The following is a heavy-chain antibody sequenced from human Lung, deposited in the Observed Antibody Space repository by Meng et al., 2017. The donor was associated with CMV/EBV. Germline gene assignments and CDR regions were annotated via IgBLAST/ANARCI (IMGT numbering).Heavy chain of an antibody. J-gene: IGHJ4*02. V-gene: IGHV2-26*01. D-gene: IGHD1-26*01. Sequence: SGPTLVKLPEPLTLTCTVPGFSLSNARMGVSWIRQPPGKALEWLAHIFSNDEKSYSTSLKSRLTIPKDTSKSQVVLTMTNMDPVDTATYYCARIGYSGSYYGGPYDYWGQGTLVTVSS. CDR1: GFSLSNARMG. CDR2: IFSNDEK. CDR3: ARIGYSGSYYGGPYDY.